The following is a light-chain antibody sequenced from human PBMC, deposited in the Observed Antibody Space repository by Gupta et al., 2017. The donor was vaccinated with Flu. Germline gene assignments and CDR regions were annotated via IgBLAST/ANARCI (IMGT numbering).Light chain of an antibody. Sequence: EIVLTQSPGTLSLSPGERATRSCRASQSVSSSYLDWYQQKPGQAPRLLIYGVSSRATGSPDRFSGSGAGTDFTLTITRREPEDFAVYYCHHGNSPGKEYTFGLGTKLEIK. J-gene: IGKJ2*01. V-gene: IGKV3-20*01. CDR3: HHGNSPGKEYT. CDR2: GVS. CDR1: QSVSSSY.